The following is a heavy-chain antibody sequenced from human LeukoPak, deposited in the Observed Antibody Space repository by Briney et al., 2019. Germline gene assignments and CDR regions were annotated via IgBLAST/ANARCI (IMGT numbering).Heavy chain of an antibody. D-gene: IGHD3-22*01. J-gene: IGHJ4*02. CDR3: ARLRRITMMADY. V-gene: IGHV4-30-4*01. CDR1: GGSISSGDYY. Sequence: PSETLSLTCTVSGGSISSGDYYWSWIRQPPGKGLEWIGYIYYSGSTYYNPSLKSRVTISVDTSKNQFSLKLSSVTAADTAVYYCARLRRITMMADYWGQGTLVTVSS. CDR2: IYYSGST.